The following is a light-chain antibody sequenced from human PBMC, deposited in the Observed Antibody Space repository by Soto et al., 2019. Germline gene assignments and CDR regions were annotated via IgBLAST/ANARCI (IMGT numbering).Light chain of an antibody. CDR2: GAS. J-gene: IGKJ4*01. V-gene: IGKV1-17*03. Sequence: DIQMTQSPSAMSASVGDRVTITCRASQGINNYLVWFQQKPGRVPKPLISGASRLQPGVPSRFSGSGFGTEFTLTISSLQPEDFATYYCLHHYTFPLAFGGGTKVEI. CDR3: LHHYTFPLA. CDR1: QGINNY.